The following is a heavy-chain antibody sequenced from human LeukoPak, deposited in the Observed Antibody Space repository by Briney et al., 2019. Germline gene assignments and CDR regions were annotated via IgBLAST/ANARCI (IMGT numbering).Heavy chain of an antibody. J-gene: IGHJ4*02. Sequence: PGGSLRLSCAASGFTVSSNYMSWVRQAPGEGLEWVSGISDSGGSTYYADSVKGRFTISRDNAKNSLYLQMNSLRAEDTAVYYCARAVGVAAAGYRLIDYWGQGTLVTVSS. CDR2: ISDSGGST. CDR3: ARAVGVAAAGYRLIDY. D-gene: IGHD6-13*01. CDR1: GFTVSSNY. V-gene: IGHV3-66*01.